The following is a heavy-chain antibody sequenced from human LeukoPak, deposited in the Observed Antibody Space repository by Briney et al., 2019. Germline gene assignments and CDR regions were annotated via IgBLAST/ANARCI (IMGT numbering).Heavy chain of an antibody. CDR3: AKGYISTYLRNAFDI. V-gene: IGHV3-23*01. Sequence: TGGSLSLSCAAPGFTFNNYAMDWVRQAPGKGLEWVSSISGSGSTTSYADSVKGRFTISRDNSKNTLSLQMNSLRVDDTAVYYCAKGYISTYLRNAFDIWGQGTMVTVSS. D-gene: IGHD2/OR15-2a*01. CDR2: ISGSGSTT. J-gene: IGHJ3*02. CDR1: GFTFNNYA.